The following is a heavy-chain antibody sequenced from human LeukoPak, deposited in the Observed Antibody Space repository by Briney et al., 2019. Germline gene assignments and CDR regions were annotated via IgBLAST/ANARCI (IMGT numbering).Heavy chain of an antibody. V-gene: IGHV3-74*01. D-gene: IGHD2-2*01. CDR2: INSDGSSA. CDR1: GFTFSSYW. J-gene: IGHJ3*02. CDR3: ARSPVEVDGFDI. Sequence: PGGSLRLSCAASGFTFSSYWMYWVRQAPGKGLVWVSRINSDGSSASYADSVKGRCSISRDNAKNTLYLQMNSLRAEDTAVYYGARSPVEVDGFDIGGQGTMVTVSS.